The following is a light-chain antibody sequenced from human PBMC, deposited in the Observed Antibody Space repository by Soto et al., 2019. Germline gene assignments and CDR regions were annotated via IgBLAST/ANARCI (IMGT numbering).Light chain of an antibody. V-gene: IGLV2-8*01. CDR1: SSDVGGYNY. CDR2: EVS. J-gene: IGLJ3*02. CDR3: SSYAGSNNLV. Sequence: QSVLTQPPSASGSPGQSVTISCTGTSSDVGGYNYVSWYQQHPGKAPKLMIYEVSKRPSGVPDRFSGSKSGNTASLTVSGLQAEDAADYYCSSYAGSNNLVFGGGTQLTVL.